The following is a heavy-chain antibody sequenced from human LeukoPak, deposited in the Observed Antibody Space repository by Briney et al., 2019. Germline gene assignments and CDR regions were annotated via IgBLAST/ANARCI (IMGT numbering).Heavy chain of an antibody. CDR2: ITGSGSSI. D-gene: IGHD4/OR15-4a*01. V-gene: IGHV3-48*04. CDR3: ARSGQVVANYELFDY. Sequence: PGGYLRLSCAASGFSFSSYNMNWVRQGPGKGLEWVSYITGSGSSIYYADSVKGRFTISRDNAKNSLFLQMNSLRAEDTAVYYCARSGQVVANYELFDYWGQGTLVTVSS. CDR1: GFSFSSYN. J-gene: IGHJ4*02.